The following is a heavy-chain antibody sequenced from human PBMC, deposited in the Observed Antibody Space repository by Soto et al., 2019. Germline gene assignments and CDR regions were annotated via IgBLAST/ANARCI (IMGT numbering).Heavy chain of an antibody. V-gene: IGHV3-64D*08. D-gene: IGHD2-2*01. CDR3: PVISRLRAEFDY. J-gene: IGHJ4*02. Sequence: PGGSLTLSCAASGCTFSSYSTNWVRQAPGKGLEYVSAIYNNGDKTYYADSVKGRFTISRDNSKNTLYLQMSSLREEDTAVYYCPVISRLRAEFDYWGQGILVTVSS. CDR2: IYNNGDKT. CDR1: GCTFSSYS.